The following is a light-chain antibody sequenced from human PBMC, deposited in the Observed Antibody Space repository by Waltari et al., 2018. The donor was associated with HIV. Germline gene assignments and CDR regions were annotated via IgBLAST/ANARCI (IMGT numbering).Light chain of an antibody. V-gene: IGLV2-11*01. CDR2: DVS. CDR1: SSDVGVYNF. J-gene: IGLJ2*01. Sequence: QSALTQPRSVSGSPGQSVTISCTGTSSDVGVYNFVSWYQQHPGNAPKLMIYDVSKRPSGVPDRFADSKSGNTASLTISGLQAEDEADYYCCSYAGSYPVVFGGGTKLTVL. CDR3: CSYAGSYPVV.